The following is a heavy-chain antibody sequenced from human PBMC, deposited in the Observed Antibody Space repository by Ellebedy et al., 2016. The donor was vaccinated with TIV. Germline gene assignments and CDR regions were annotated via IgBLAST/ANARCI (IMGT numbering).Heavy chain of an antibody. V-gene: IGHV3-30*18. CDR1: GFAFSSYA. Sequence: GESLKISCAASGFAFSSYAMHWVRQAPGKGLEWVAVIANDESGRHYADSVKGRFTISRDNSKNMLDLQLNSLRVEDTAVYYCVKGGYDRSGYYAPPVECWGQGTLVTVSS. D-gene: IGHD3-22*01. CDR2: IANDESGR. CDR3: VKGGYDRSGYYAPPVEC. J-gene: IGHJ4*02.